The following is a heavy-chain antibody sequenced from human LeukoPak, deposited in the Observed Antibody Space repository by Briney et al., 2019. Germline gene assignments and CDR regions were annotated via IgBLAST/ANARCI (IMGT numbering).Heavy chain of an antibody. CDR2: IGDTLTT. V-gene: IGHV3-21*01. D-gene: IGHD6-19*01. CDR1: GFTFSSYS. CDR3: ARGWSGVESSGWYLEDYFDY. J-gene: IGHJ4*02. Sequence: PGGSLRLSCAASGFTFSSYSMNWVRQAPGKGLEWVSAIGDTLTTYYADSVKGRFTISRDNSKNSLYLQMNSLRAEDTAVYYCARGWSGVESSGWYLEDYFDYWGQGTLVTVSS.